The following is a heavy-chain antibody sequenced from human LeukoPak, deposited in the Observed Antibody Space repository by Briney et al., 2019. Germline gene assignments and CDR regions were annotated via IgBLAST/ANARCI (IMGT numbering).Heavy chain of an antibody. CDR1: GGTFSSYA. D-gene: IGHD2-21*02. CDR3: ARGCGGDCGDAFDI. Sequence: SVKVSCKASGGTFSSYAIGWVRQAPGQGLEWMGGIIPIFGTANYAQKFQGRVTITADESTSTAYMELSSLRSEDTAVYYCARGCGGDCGDAFDIWGQGTMVTVSS. CDR2: IIPIFGTA. V-gene: IGHV1-69*01. J-gene: IGHJ3*02.